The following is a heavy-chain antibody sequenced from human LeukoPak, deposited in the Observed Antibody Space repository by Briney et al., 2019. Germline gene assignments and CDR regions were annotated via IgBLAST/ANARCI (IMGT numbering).Heavy chain of an antibody. V-gene: IGHV3-74*01. CDR2: INTDGSTI. CDR3: ARGLPNYYGMDV. Sequence: PGGSLRLSCAPSGFTFSSCWMHWVRQAPGKGLVWVSRINTDGSTITYADSVRGRFTISRDNAKNTVYLQMNSLRTEDTAVYYCARGLPNYYGMDVWGQGTTVTVSS. CDR1: GFTFSSCW. J-gene: IGHJ6*02.